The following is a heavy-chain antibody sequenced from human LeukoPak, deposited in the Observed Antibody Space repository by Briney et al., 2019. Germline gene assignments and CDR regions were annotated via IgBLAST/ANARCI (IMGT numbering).Heavy chain of an antibody. V-gene: IGHV1-2*02. Sequence: ASVKVSCKASGYTFTDYHMHWVRQAPGQGLEWMGWINPDSGGTNYAQKFQGRVTMTRDTSISTVYMELSRLRSDDTAVYYCARVDYGGFDYWGPGTLVTVSS. CDR1: GYTFTDYH. J-gene: IGHJ4*02. D-gene: IGHD4-23*01. CDR2: INPDSGGT. CDR3: ARVDYGGFDY.